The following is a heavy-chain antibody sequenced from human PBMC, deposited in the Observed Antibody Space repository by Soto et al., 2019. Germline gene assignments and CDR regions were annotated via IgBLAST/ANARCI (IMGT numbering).Heavy chain of an antibody. J-gene: IGHJ5*02. V-gene: IGHV1-69*06. CDR3: ARGGTYGDSQNWFDP. Sequence: GASVKVSCKASGGTFSSYAISWVRQAPGQGLEWMGGIIPIFGTANYAQKFQGRVTITADKSTSTAYMELSSLRPEDTAVYYCARGGTYGDSQNWFDPWGQGTLVTVSS. CDR1: GGTFSSYA. D-gene: IGHD4-17*01. CDR2: IIPIFGTA.